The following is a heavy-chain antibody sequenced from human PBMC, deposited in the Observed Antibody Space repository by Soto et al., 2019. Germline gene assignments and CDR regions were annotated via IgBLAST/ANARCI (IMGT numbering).Heavy chain of an antibody. D-gene: IGHD6-19*01. CDR2: IWYDGSNK. Sequence: SLRLSCAASGFTFSSYGMHWVRQAPGKGLEWVAVIWYDGSNKYYADSVKGRFTISRDNSKNTLYLQMNSLRAEDTAVYYCARDSSGALQWLNYWGQGTLVTVSS. CDR3: ARDSSGALQWLNY. CDR1: GFTFSSYG. V-gene: IGHV3-33*01. J-gene: IGHJ4*02.